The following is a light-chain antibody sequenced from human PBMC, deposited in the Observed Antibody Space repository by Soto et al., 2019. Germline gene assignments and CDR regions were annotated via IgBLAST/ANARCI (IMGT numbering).Light chain of an antibody. CDR2: GSS. CDR1: QNVSSSY. CDR3: QQYGSSPWT. J-gene: IGKJ1*01. V-gene: IGKV3-20*01. Sequence: EIVVTQSPGNLSLSPGERATLSCRASQNVSSSYLAWYHHKPGQAPGLLIYGSSARATAIPDRFSGSGSGTDFTLTISRLEPEDFAVYYCQQYGSSPWTFGRGTKVDIK.